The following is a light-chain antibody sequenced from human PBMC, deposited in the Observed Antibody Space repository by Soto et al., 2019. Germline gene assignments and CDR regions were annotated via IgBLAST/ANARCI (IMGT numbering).Light chain of an antibody. CDR3: GTWDTSLGAGV. J-gene: IGLJ3*02. V-gene: IGLV1-51*02. CDR2: ENN. CDR1: XXNIGNND. Sequence: QSVLTQPPSVSAAPGQKVTISCSGSXXNIGNNDVSWYQQLPGTAPKLLIYENNKRPSGIPDRFSGSKSGTSATLGITGLQTGDEADYYCGTWDTSLGAGVFGGGTKVTVL.